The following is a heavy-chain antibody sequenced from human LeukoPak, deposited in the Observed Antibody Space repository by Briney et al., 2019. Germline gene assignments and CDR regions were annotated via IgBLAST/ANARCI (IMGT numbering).Heavy chain of an antibody. J-gene: IGHJ6*03. Sequence: ASVKVSCKASGYTFTSYGISWVRQAPGQGLEWMGWISAYNGNTNYAQKLQGRVTMTTDTSTSTAYVELRSLRSDDTAVYYCARGPKYNWNYGYYYYYMDVWGKGTTVTVSS. CDR2: ISAYNGNT. CDR3: ARGPKYNWNYGYYYYYMDV. D-gene: IGHD1-7*01. V-gene: IGHV1-18*01. CDR1: GYTFTSYG.